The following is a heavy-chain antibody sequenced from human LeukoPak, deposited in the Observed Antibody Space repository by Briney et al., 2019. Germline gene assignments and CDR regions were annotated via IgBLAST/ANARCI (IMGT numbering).Heavy chain of an antibody. CDR2: ISGSGDNNDNT. V-gene: IGHV3-23*01. CDR3: ARDATGSYYDS. D-gene: IGHD2-15*01. J-gene: IGHJ4*02. Sequence: GGSLRLSCAASGFTFSVYAMSWVRQAPGKGLEWVSAISGSGDNNDNTYYADSVKGQFTISRDNSKNTLYLQMSSLRDDDTAMFYCARDATGSYYDSWGQGTLVTVSS. CDR1: GFTFSVYA.